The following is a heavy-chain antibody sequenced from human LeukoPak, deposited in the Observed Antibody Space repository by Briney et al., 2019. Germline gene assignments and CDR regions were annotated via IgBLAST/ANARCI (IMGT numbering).Heavy chain of an antibody. CDR1: GYTFTGYY. Sequence: ASVKVSCKASGYTFTGYYVEWVRQAPGQGLEWMGEINPNSGDTNYAQKLQGRVTMSRDRSIGTAYMELSRLRSDDTAVYYCVRAGHDYWGQGTLVTVSS. CDR2: INPNSGDT. V-gene: IGHV1-2*02. J-gene: IGHJ4*02. CDR3: VRAGHDY.